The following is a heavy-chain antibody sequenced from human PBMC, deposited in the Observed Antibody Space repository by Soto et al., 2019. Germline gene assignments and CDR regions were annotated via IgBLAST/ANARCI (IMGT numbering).Heavy chain of an antibody. V-gene: IGHV3-23*01. CDR1: GFTFSRYA. CDR2: ISGSGGSA. J-gene: IGHJ4*02. CDR3: AKDDPIVGST. Sequence: GGSLRLSCAASGFTFSRYAMSWVRQAPGEGLEWVSTISGSGGSAHFAASVKGRFTISRDNSKNTLYLQMNSLRVEDTAVYYCAKDDPIVGSTWGQGALVTVSS. D-gene: IGHD1-26*01.